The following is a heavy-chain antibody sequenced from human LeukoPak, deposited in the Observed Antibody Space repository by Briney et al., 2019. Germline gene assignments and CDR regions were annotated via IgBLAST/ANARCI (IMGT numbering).Heavy chain of an antibody. CDR2: ISDSGGS. J-gene: IGHJ3*02. V-gene: IGHV4-61*01. CDR3: ARQSMTGNERGDDAFDI. D-gene: IGHD3-9*01. Sequence: SETLSLTCSVSGGSVSSGISYWSWIRQPPGEGLEWIAYISDSGGSNYNPSLRGRVTISLDTSKNQFSLRLTSVTAADTAVYYCARQSMTGNERGDDAFDIWGQGTMVTVSS. CDR1: GGSVSSGISY.